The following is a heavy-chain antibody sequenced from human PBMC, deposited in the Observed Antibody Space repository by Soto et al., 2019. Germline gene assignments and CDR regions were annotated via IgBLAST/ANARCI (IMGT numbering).Heavy chain of an antibody. CDR2: TSYDENYK. CDR1: GFTFSGYA. CDR3: ARQGGSSVIWYFAS. D-gene: IGHD6-6*01. Sequence: QVQLVESGGGVVQPGRSLRLSCAASGFTFSGYAMHWVRQAPGKGLEWVAATSYDENYKYYADSVKGRFTISRDNSKNKMFLQMNSLRSEDTAVYYCARQGGSSVIWYFASLGQGSLVTVTS. J-gene: IGHJ4*02. V-gene: IGHV3-30*04.